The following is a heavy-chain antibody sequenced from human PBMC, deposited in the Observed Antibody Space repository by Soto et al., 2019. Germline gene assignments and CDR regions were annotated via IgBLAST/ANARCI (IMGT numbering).Heavy chain of an antibody. Sequence: KASETLSLTCTVSGGSISSSSYYWGWIRQPPGKGLEWIGSIYYSGSTYYNPSLKSRVTISVDTSKNQFSLKLSSVTAADTAVYYCARLEQQLVLAWGQGTLVTVSA. CDR1: GGSISSSSYY. J-gene: IGHJ5*02. CDR3: ARLEQQLVLA. D-gene: IGHD6-13*01. CDR2: IYYSGST. V-gene: IGHV4-39*01.